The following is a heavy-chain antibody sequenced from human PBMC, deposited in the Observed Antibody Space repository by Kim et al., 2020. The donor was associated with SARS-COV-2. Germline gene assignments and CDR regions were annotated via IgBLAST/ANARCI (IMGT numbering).Heavy chain of an antibody. V-gene: IGHV3-11*06. J-gene: IGHJ4*02. D-gene: IGHD3-16*01. Sequence: KGRFTISRDNAKNSLYRQMNSRRAEDTAVYYCARWARRVPKRYEYYYYDYWGQGTLVTVSS. CDR3: ARWARRVPKRYEYYYYDY.